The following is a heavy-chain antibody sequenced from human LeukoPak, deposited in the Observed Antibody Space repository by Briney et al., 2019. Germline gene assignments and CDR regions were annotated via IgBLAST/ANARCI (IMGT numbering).Heavy chain of an antibody. J-gene: IGHJ5*02. CDR1: GGSFSGYY. CDR2: INHSEST. CDR3: ARGYQLLWGGWFDP. D-gene: IGHD2-2*01. V-gene: IGHV4-34*01. Sequence: SETLSLTCAVYGGSFSGYYWSWIRQPPGKGLEWIGEINHSESTNYNPSLKSRVTISVDTSKNQFSLKLSSVIAADTAVYYCARGYQLLWGGWFDPWGQGTLVTVSS.